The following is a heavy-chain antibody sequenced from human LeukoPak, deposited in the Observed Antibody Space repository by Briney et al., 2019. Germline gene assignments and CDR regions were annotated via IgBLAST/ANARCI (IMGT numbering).Heavy chain of an antibody. CDR2: IYTSGST. CDR3: ARAGGSVGWYGTIDS. Sequence: SETLSLTCTVSGGSISSYYWSWIRQPAGKGLEWIGRIYTSGSTNYNPSLKSRVTISVDKSKNQFSLKLSSVTAADTAVYYCARAGGSVGWYGTIDSWGQGTLVTVSS. CDR1: GGSISSYY. V-gene: IGHV4-4*07. D-gene: IGHD6-19*01. J-gene: IGHJ4*02.